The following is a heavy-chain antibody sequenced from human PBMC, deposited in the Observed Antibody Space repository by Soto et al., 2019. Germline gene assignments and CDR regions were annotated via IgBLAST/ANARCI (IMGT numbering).Heavy chain of an antibody. CDR1: GGSISSSSYY. J-gene: IGHJ4*02. Sequence: SETLSLTCTVSGGSISSSSYYWGWIRQPPGKGLEWIGSIYYSGSTYYNPSLKSRVTISVDTSKNQFSLKLSSVTAADTAVYYCARRHLYDYVGFDYWGQGTLVTVSS. D-gene: IGHD3-16*01. CDR2: IYYSGST. CDR3: ARRHLYDYVGFDY. V-gene: IGHV4-39*01.